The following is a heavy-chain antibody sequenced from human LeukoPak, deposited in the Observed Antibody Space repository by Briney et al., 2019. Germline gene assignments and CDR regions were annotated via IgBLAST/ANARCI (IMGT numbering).Heavy chain of an antibody. CDR2: ISYDGSNK. CDR1: GFTFSSYG. V-gene: IGHV3-30*03. Sequence: QPGGSLRLSCAGSGFTFSSYGMHWVRQAPGKGLEWVAVISYDGSNKYYADSVKGRFTISRDNSKNTLYLQMNSLRAEDTAVYYCATIAYSSSADYWGQGTLVTVSS. CDR3: ATIAYSSSADY. D-gene: IGHD6-6*01. J-gene: IGHJ4*02.